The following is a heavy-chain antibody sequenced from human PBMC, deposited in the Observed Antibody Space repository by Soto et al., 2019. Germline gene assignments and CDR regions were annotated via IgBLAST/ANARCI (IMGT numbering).Heavy chain of an antibody. CDR1: GGSVSSGGYD. Sequence: SGTLAIACAASGGSVSSGGYDGSWIRQPPGKGLEWFGYIYYSGSTNYNPSLKSRVTISVDTSKNQFSLKLSSVTAADTAVYYCAREENYDFWSGYSAGRNWFDPWGQGTLVTVSS. V-gene: IGHV4-61*08. D-gene: IGHD3-3*01. J-gene: IGHJ5*02. CDR2: IYYSGST. CDR3: AREENYDFWSGYSAGRNWFDP.